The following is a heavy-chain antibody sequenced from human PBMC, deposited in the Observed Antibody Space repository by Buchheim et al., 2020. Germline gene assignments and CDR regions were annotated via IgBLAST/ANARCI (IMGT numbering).Heavy chain of an antibody. CDR2: IYRSGNT. Sequence: QVQLQESGPGLVKPSGTLSLTCAVSGDSISSNYWWSWVRQFPGKGLEWIGEIYRSGNTNYNPSLRSRVTISLDKSNNHFSLRLSSVTGADTAVYYCARHLSGFDAFDIWGQGT. CDR1: GDSISSNYW. D-gene: IGHD6-19*01. V-gene: IGHV4-4*02. CDR3: ARHLSGFDAFDI. J-gene: IGHJ3*02.